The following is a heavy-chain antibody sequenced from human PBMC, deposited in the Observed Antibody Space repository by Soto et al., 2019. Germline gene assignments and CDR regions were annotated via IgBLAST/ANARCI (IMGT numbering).Heavy chain of an antibody. D-gene: IGHD6-13*01. V-gene: IGHV4-34*01. CDR2: INHSGST. CDR1: GGSFSGYY. CDR3: ARGDGVGYSSSWPIDY. Sequence: ETLSLTCAVYGGSFSGYYWSWIRQPPGKGLEWIGEINHSGSTNYNPSLKSRVTISVDTSKNQFSLKLSSVTAADTAVYYCARGDGVGYSSSWPIDYWGQGTLVTVSS. J-gene: IGHJ4*02.